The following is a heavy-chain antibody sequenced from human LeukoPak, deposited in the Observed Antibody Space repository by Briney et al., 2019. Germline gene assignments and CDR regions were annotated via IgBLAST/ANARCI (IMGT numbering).Heavy chain of an antibody. Sequence: PGGSLRLSCTASEFTFFTYWMGWVRQAPGKGLEWVANIKQDGSEKYYVDSVKGRFTISRDNAMKSLYLQMNSLRAEDTAVYYCASGFLDDFWSGHFWGQGTLVTVSS. J-gene: IGHJ4*02. CDR3: ASGFLDDFWSGHF. D-gene: IGHD3-3*01. CDR1: EFTFFTYW. CDR2: IKQDGSEK. V-gene: IGHV3-7*01.